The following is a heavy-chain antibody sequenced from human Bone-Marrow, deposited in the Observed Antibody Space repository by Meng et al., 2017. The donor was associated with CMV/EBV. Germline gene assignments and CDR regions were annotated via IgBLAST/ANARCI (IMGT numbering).Heavy chain of an antibody. Sequence: ASVKVSCKASGYTFSDSYMHWVRQAPGQRPEWMGWISTYNGDTNYAQRLQGRVTMTTDTSTRIAYMELRNLRSDDTAVYYCARDHIRLGWYGAYGLDVWGQGTTVTVSS. D-gene: IGHD3-10*01. CDR2: ISTYNGDT. V-gene: IGHV1-18*01. J-gene: IGHJ6*02. CDR3: ARDHIRLGWYGAYGLDV. CDR1: GYTFSDSY.